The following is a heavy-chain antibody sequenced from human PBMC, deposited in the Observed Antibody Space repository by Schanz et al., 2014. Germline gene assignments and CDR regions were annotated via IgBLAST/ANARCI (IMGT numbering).Heavy chain of an antibody. CDR3: VRELSGGTFDY. V-gene: IGHV1-2*06. Sequence: QVQLVQSGAAVKKPGSSVTVSCKASGGTFSSYTISWVRQAPGQGLEWMGRIGPDSGSTTYAQKFQGRVTVTRDTSSTTAYMELNSLRSDDTAVYYCVRELSGGTFDYWGQGALVTVSS. CDR1: GGTFSSYT. CDR2: IGPDSGST. J-gene: IGHJ4*02. D-gene: IGHD1-1*01.